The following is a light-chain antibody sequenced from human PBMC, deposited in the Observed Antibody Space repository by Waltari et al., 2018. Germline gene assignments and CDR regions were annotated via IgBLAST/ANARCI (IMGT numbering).Light chain of an antibody. CDR1: SPNIGNNY. CDR3: GTWDSSLSVRV. Sequence: QSVLTQPPSVSAAPGQAVTIPCPGSSPNIGNNYVTWYQHLPGTAPKLLIYDNRKRPSGIPDRFSGSKSGTSATLAITGLQTGDEADYYCGTWDSSLSVRVFGGGTKLTVL. V-gene: IGLV1-51*01. J-gene: IGLJ3*02. CDR2: DNR.